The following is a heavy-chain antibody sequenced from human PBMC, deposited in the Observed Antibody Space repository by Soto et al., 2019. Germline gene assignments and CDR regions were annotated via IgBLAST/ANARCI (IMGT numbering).Heavy chain of an antibody. J-gene: IGHJ5*02. CDR1: GGTFSSYA. CDR2: IIPILGIA. CDR3: ARDTAFYDILTGYSTRFDP. Sequence: SVKVSCKASGGTFSSYAISWVRQAPGQGLEWMGRIIPILGIANYAQKFQGRVTITADKSTSTAYMELSSLRSEDTAVYYCARDTAFYDILTGYSTRFDPWGQGTLVTVSS. D-gene: IGHD3-9*01. V-gene: IGHV1-69*04.